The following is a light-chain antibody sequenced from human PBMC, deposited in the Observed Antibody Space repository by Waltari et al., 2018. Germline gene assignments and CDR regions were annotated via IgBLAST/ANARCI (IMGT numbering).Light chain of an antibody. V-gene: IGKV2-28*01. CDR3: MQALQTVYT. CDR1: QSLLYSNGYTY. J-gene: IGKJ2*01. CDR2: LVS. Sequence: DIVMTQSPLSLAVTPGEPASISCRSSQSLLYSNGYTYLDWYLQKPGQSPQLLIYLVSTRASWVPDRFSGSGSGTDFTLKISRVEAEDVGVYYCMQALQTVYTFGQGTKLGI.